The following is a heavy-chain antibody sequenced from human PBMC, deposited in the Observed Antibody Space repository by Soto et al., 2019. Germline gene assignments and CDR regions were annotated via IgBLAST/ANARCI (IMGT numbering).Heavy chain of an antibody. Sequence: QVQLVQSGAEVKKPGSSVKVSCKASGGTFSSYAISWVRQAPGQGLEWMGGIIPIFGTADYAQKFQGRVRITADESTSPAYMELSSLRSEDTAVYYCAGPPELTRIYYYYGMDVWGQGITVTVSS. J-gene: IGHJ6*02. V-gene: IGHV1-69*12. CDR3: AGPPELTRIYYYYGMDV. CDR2: IIPIFGTA. D-gene: IGHD1-7*01. CDR1: GGTFSSYA.